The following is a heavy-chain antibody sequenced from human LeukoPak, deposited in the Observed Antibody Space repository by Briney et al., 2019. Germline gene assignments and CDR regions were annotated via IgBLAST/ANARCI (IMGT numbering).Heavy chain of an antibody. CDR2: IYYSRST. V-gene: IGHV4-39*01. Sequence: SETLSLTCTVSGGSISSSSYYWGWIRQPPGKGLEWIGSIYYSRSTSYNPSLKSRVTISVDTSKNQFSLKLSSVTAADTAVYYCARAAGASLDWGQGTLVTVSS. CDR3: ARAAGASLD. D-gene: IGHD1-26*01. J-gene: IGHJ4*02. CDR1: GGSISSSSYY.